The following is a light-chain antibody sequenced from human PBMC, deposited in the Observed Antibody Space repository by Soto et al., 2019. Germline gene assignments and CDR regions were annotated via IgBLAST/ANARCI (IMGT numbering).Light chain of an antibody. CDR3: QQYGSSIQT. CDR1: QSVSSNN. V-gene: IGKV3-20*01. CDR2: GTS. Sequence: EIVLTQSPGTLSLSPWERATLSCRASQSVSSNNLAWYQQKPGQAPRLLIYGTSTRATGIPDRFSGSGSGTDFTLTISRLEPEDLAVYYCQQYGSSIQTFGQGTKVDIK. J-gene: IGKJ1*01.